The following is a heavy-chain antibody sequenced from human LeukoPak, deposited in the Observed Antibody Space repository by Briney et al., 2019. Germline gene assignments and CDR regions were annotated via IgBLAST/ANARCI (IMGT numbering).Heavy chain of an antibody. Sequence: ASVKVSCKASGYTFTSYGISWVRQAPGQGLEWMGWISAYNGNTNYAQKLQGGVTMTTDTSTSTAYMELRSLRSDDTAVYYCARDRRRSLIVVVTARYFDYWGQGTLVTVSS. V-gene: IGHV1-18*01. J-gene: IGHJ4*02. D-gene: IGHD2-21*02. CDR1: GYTFTSYG. CDR3: ARDRRRSLIVVVTARYFDY. CDR2: ISAYNGNT.